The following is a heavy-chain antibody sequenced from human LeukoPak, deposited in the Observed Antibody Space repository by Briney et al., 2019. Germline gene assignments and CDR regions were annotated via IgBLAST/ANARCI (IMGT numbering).Heavy chain of an antibody. CDR2: IHPHSGGT. Sequence: ASVKVSCKASGYSFTAHSIVWVRQAPGQGLEWMGWIHPHSGGTAYGKTFQGRVTMTRDTSISTAYMELNSLGSDDAAVYYCARRLTGVDYWGQGTLVTVSS. CDR3: ARRLTGVDY. J-gene: IGHJ4*02. V-gene: IGHV1-2*02. CDR1: GYSFTAHS. D-gene: IGHD7-27*01.